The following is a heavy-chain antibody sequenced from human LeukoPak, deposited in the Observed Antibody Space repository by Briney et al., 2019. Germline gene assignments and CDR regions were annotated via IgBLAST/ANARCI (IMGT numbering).Heavy chain of an antibody. J-gene: IGHJ6*03. Sequence: GGSLRLSCAASGFIFSTYNMNWVRQAPGRGLEWVSYISLSSTAIYYADSVKGRFTVSRDNAKNSLSLQMNSLRAEDTAVYYCARDGTVTTYYYYYYYMDVWGKGTTVTISS. D-gene: IGHD4-17*01. CDR1: GFIFSTYN. V-gene: IGHV3-48*01. CDR3: ARDGTVTTYYYYYYYMDV. CDR2: ISLSSTAI.